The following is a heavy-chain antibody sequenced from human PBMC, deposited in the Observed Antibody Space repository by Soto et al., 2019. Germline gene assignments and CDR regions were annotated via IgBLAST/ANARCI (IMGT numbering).Heavy chain of an antibody. Sequence: QVQLVQSGAEVRKPGASVKVSCKASGYTFTSSGISWLRQAPGQGLEWMGWISTYNGDTNDAPKFQDRDTMTIDRSTSTAYMELRSLRSDDAAVYYCARAGAAPYYYYGMDVWGQGTRVTVSS. CDR3: ARAGAAPYYYYGMDV. J-gene: IGHJ6*02. CDR2: ISTYNGDT. D-gene: IGHD2-15*01. V-gene: IGHV1-18*01. CDR1: GYTFTSSG.